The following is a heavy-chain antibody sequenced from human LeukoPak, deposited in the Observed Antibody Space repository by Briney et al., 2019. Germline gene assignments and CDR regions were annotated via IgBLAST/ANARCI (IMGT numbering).Heavy chain of an antibody. Sequence: ASVKVSYKASGYTFTTYYIHWVRQAPGQGLEWMGIINPSDGSTSYAQRFQGRVTMTRDTSTHTVYMELSSLRSEDTAVYYCARALTQRFLEWQNDYWGQGTLVTVSS. CDR3: ARALTQRFLEWQNDY. J-gene: IGHJ4*02. D-gene: IGHD3-3*01. CDR1: GYTFTTYY. V-gene: IGHV1-46*01. CDR2: INPSDGST.